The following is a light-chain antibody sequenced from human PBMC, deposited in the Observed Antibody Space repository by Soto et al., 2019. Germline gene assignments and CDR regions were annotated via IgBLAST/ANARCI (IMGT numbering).Light chain of an antibody. Sequence: QSALTQSASVSGSPGQSITISCTGTSSDVGGYNLVSWYQQHPGKAPKLMIYDVTNRPSGVSNRFSGSKSGNTATLTISGLQAEDEADYYCSSYTSTSTVVFGGGTKLTVL. CDR1: SSDVGGYNL. J-gene: IGLJ2*01. CDR2: DVT. CDR3: SSYTSTSTVV. V-gene: IGLV2-14*01.